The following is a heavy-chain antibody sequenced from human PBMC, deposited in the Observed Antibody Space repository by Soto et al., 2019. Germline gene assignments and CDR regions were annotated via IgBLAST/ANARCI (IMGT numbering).Heavy chain of an antibody. CDR1: GLTFSSYG. D-gene: IGHD3-10*01. CDR3: ARDGDSYGMDV. CDR2: IWYDGSNK. Sequence: VGSLRLCCAASGLTFSSYGMHWVRQAPGKGLEWVAVIWYDGSNKYYADSVKGRFTISRDNSKNTLYLQMNSLRAEDTAVYYCARDGDSYGMDVWGQGTTVTVSS. V-gene: IGHV3-33*01. J-gene: IGHJ6*02.